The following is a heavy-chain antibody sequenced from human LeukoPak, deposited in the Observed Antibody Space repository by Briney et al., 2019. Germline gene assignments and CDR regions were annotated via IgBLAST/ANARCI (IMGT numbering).Heavy chain of an antibody. D-gene: IGHD6-13*01. CDR2: IYYSGST. CDR3: ARHEGSGWYECFVY. Sequence: SETLSLTCTVSGGSISSYYWSWIRQPPGKGLEWIGYIYYSGSTNYNPSLKSRVTISVDTSKNQFSLKLSSVTAADTAVYYCARHEGSGWYECFVYWGHGTLVTVSS. V-gene: IGHV4-59*08. CDR1: GGSISSYY. J-gene: IGHJ4*01.